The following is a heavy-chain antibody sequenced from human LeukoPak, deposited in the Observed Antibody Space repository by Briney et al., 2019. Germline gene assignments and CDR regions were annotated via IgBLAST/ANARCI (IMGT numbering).Heavy chain of an antibody. V-gene: IGHV3-43*02. Sequence: GSLRLSCAASGFTFDHYAMHWVRQAPGKGLEWVSLISGDVSGTYYAGSVKGRFTISRDNTKNSLYLQMDSLRTEDTALYYCAKATGIAGRGAFDIWGQGTMVTVSS. D-gene: IGHD6-13*01. CDR3: AKATGIAGRGAFDI. J-gene: IGHJ3*02. CDR1: GFTFDHYA. CDR2: ISGDVSGT.